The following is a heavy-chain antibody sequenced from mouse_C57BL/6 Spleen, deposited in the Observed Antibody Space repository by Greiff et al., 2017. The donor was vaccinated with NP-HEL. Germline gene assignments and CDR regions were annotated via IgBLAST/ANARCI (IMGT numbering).Heavy chain of an antibody. D-gene: IGHD1-1*01. CDR3: ARYYGSPVYFDV. V-gene: IGHV1-82*01. CDR1: GYAFSSSW. CDR2: IYPGDGDT. Sequence: VQLQQSGPELVKPGASVKISCKASGYAFSSSWMNWVKQRPGKGLEWIGRIYPGDGDTNYNGKFKGKATLTADKSSSTAYMQLSSLTSEDSAVYFCARYYGSPVYFDVWGTGTTVTVSS. J-gene: IGHJ1*03.